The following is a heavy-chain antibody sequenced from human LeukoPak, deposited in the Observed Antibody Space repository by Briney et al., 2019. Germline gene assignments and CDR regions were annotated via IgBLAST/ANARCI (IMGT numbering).Heavy chain of an antibody. CDR3: AKEGPYGSGSYYRPFEY. CDR1: GFTFSGCV. V-gene: IGHV3-30*18. CDR2: ISHDGGNK. D-gene: IGHD3-10*01. Sequence: GRSLRLSCTVSGFTFSGCVMHWVRRAPGKGLEWVAVISHDGGNKYYADSVKGRFTISRDNSKNTLYLQMNSLRAEDTAVYYCAKEGPYGSGSYYRPFEYWGQGTPVTVFS. J-gene: IGHJ4*02.